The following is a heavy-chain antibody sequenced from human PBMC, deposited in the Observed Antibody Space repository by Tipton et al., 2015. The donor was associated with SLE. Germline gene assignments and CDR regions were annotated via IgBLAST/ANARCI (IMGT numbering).Heavy chain of an antibody. CDR1: GGSFSGYY. Sequence: LRLSCAVYGGSFSGYYWSWIRQPPGKGLEWIGEINHSGSTNYNPSLKSRVTISVDTSKNQFSLKLSSVTAADTAVYYCALEPGEQQLGWGYWGQGTLVTVSS. CDR2: INHSGST. D-gene: IGHD6-13*01. V-gene: IGHV4-34*01. CDR3: ALEPGEQQLGWGY. J-gene: IGHJ4*02.